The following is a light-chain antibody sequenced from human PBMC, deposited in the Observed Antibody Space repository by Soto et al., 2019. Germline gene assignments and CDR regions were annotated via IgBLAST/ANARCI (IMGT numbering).Light chain of an antibody. CDR2: WAS. CDR1: QXVLYSSNNKNY. CDR3: QQYYSSIT. J-gene: IGKJ5*01. Sequence: DIVLTQSTDSLAVSLGERATINCKSSQXVLYSSNNKNYLAWYKQXPGQPPXXLIYWASTRESGVPDRFSGSGSGTDFTLTIRSLKAEDVAVYYCQQYYSSITFGQGTRLEIK. V-gene: IGKV4-1*01.